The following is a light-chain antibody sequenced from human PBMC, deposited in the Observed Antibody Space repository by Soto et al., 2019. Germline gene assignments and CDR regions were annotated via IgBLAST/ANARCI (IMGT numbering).Light chain of an antibody. CDR2: KAS. Sequence: DIQMTQSPSTLSASVGDRVTITCRASQSISNWLAWYQQKPGKAPKLLIYKASSLESGVPSRFSGSGSGTEFTITISSRQPDDFATYYCQQYNSYPLSCGGGTKVEIK. J-gene: IGKJ4*01. V-gene: IGKV1-5*03. CDR3: QQYNSYPLS. CDR1: QSISNW.